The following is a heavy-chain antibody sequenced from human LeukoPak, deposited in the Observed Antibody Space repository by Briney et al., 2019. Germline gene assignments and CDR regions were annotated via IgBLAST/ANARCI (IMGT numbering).Heavy chain of an antibody. CDR3: ARHGSSWYAI. V-gene: IGHV3-23*01. CDR2: ISGSGGST. J-gene: IGHJ3*02. Sequence: GGSLRLSCAASGFTFSSYAMSWVRQAPGKGLEWVSAISGSGGSTYYADSVKGRFTISRDNAKNSLYLQMNSLRAEDTAVYYCARHGSSWYAIWGQGTMVTVSS. D-gene: IGHD6-13*01. CDR1: GFTFSSYA.